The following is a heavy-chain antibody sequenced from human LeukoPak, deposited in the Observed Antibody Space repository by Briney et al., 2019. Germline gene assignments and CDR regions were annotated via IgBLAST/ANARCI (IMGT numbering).Heavy chain of an antibody. CDR2: ISAYNGNT. V-gene: IGHV1-18*01. D-gene: IGHD5-24*01. J-gene: IGHJ4*02. CDR3: ARPQEEDGYNYNWAFDY. CDR1: GYTFTSYG. Sequence: GASVKVSCKASGYTFTSYGISWVRQAPGQGLECMGWISAYNGNTNYAQKLQGRVTMTTDTSTSTAYMELRSLRSDDTAVYYCARPQEEDGYNYNWAFDYWGQGTLVTVSS.